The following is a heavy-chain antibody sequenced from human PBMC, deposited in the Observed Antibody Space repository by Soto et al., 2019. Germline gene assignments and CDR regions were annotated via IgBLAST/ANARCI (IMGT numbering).Heavy chain of an antibody. V-gene: IGHV3-48*03. J-gene: IGHJ3*01. CDR1: GFSFSSYE. Sequence: GGSLRLSCAASGFSFSSYEMNWVRQAPGKGLEWISYIGGSGGTKYSADSVKGRFIISRDNAQNSLYLQMNSPRVEDTGVYYCARDRGGDVGQFLFPDGFDLWGQGTMVTVSS. D-gene: IGHD3-10*01. CDR3: ARDRGGDVGQFLFPDGFDL. CDR2: IGGSGGTK.